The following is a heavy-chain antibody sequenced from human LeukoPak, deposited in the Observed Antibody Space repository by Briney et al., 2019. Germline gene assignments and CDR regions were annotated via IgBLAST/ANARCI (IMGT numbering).Heavy chain of an antibody. V-gene: IGHV5-51*01. CDR3: ARVMTYYGSGSTKYYFDY. Sequence: GESLKISCKGSGDSFTSYWIGCGRQMPGKGLEGMGIIYPGDSDTRYSPSFQGHVTISADKSISTAYPQWSSLKASDTAMYYCARVMTYYGSGSTKYYFDYWGQGTLVTVSS. CDR1: GDSFTSYW. D-gene: IGHD3-10*01. J-gene: IGHJ4*02. CDR2: IYPGDSDT.